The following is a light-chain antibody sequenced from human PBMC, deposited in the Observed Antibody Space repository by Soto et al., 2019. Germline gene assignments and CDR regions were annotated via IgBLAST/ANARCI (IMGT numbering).Light chain of an antibody. Sequence: QSVLTQPASVSGSPGQSITISCTGTSSDVGGYNYVSWYQQYPGKAPKLMIYDVNNRPSGVSDRFSGSKSGHTTSLTSSGLQAEDEADYYCASYTSSTTVVFGGGTQLTVL. CDR1: SSDVGGYNY. V-gene: IGLV2-14*01. CDR2: DVN. J-gene: IGLJ2*01. CDR3: ASYTSSTTVV.